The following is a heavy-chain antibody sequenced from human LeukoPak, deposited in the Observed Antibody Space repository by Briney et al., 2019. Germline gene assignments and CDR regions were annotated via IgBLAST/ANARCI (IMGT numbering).Heavy chain of an antibody. CDR2: IYPGDSDT. D-gene: IGHD2-21*02. CDR3: ARSWGEYCGGDCYSGYFQH. CDR1: EVSFTSYW. V-gene: IGHV5-51*01. J-gene: IGHJ1*01. Sequence: GESLKISCKGSEVSFTSYWIDWVRQMPRKSLEWMGIIYPGDSDTRYSPSLQGQVTISADKSITPAYLQWRSLKASDTAMYYCARSWGEYCGGDCYSGYFQHWGQGTLVTVSS.